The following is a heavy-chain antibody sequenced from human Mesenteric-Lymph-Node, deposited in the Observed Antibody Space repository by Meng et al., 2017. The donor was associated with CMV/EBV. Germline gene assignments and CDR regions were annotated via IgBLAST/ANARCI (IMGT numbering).Heavy chain of an antibody. D-gene: IGHD3-22*01. CDR1: GGSLSSYY. V-gene: IGHV4-59*01. CDR3: ARALYDSSGYYYVDY. CDR2: TYYNERT. Sequence: SETLSLTCTVSGGSLSSYYWTWIRQPPGKGLEWIGYTYYNERTNYNPSLKSRVTISVDTSKNQFSLKLSSVTTADTAVYYCARALYDSSGYYYVDYWGPGTLVTVAS. J-gene: IGHJ4*02.